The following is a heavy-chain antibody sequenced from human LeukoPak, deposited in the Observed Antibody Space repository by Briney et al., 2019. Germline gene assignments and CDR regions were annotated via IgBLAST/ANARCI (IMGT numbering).Heavy chain of an antibody. CDR2: IKQDGSEK. CDR1: GFSYNTYW. Sequence: PGGSLRLSCVVSGFSYNTYWMTWVRQGPGKGLEWVANIKQDGSEKYYVDSVKGRFTISRDNAKNSLYLQMNSLRADDTAVYYCARHPYAVLDYWGQGTLVTFSS. V-gene: IGHV3-7*01. J-gene: IGHJ4*02. CDR3: ARHPYAVLDY. D-gene: IGHD4-17*01.